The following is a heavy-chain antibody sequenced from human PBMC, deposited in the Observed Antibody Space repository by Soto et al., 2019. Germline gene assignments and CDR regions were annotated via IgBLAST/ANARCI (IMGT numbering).Heavy chain of an antibody. CDR3: ATLYSSGWYSPLFDY. CDR2: FDPEDGET. V-gene: IGHV1-24*01. D-gene: IGHD6-19*01. CDR1: GYTITELF. Sequence: ASVKVSCKVSGYTITELFMHWVRKDKGKGLEWMGGFDPEDGETIYAQKFQGRVTMTEDTSTDTAYMELSSLRSEDTAFYYCATLYSSGWYSPLFDYCGQGTLVTVSS. J-gene: IGHJ4*02.